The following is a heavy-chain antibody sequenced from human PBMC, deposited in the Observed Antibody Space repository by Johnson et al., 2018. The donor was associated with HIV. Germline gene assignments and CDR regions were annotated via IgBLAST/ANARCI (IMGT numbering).Heavy chain of an antibody. Sequence: QVQLVESGGGLVQPGGSLRLSCAASGFTFSSYGMHWVRQAPGKGLEWVAFIRYDGSNKYYADSVKGRFTISRDNSKNTLYLQMNSLRAEDTAVYYCAKDTIAGVKWDSLIWGQGTMVTVSS. CDR1: GFTFSSYG. CDR3: AKDTIAGVKWDSLI. CDR2: IRYDGSNK. J-gene: IGHJ3*02. D-gene: IGHD1-26*01. V-gene: IGHV3-30*02.